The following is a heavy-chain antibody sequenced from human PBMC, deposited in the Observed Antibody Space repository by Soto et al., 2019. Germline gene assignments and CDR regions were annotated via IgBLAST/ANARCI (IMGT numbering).Heavy chain of an antibody. V-gene: IGHV4-38-2*01. J-gene: IGHJ4*02. CDR2: IYHSGST. D-gene: IGHD3-16*01. Sequence: SETLSLTCAVSGYSIISGYYWGLIRQPPGKGLEWIGSIYHSGSTYYNPSLKSRVTISVDTSKNQFSLKLSSVTAADTAVYYCARVSRGGDGYKFDYWGQGTLVTVSS. CDR3: ARVSRGGDGYKFDY. CDR1: GYSIISGYY.